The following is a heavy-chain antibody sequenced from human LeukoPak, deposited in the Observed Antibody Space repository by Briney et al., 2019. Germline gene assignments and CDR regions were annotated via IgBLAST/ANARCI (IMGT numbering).Heavy chain of an antibody. Sequence: GGSLRLSCAAPGFTFSSYWMSWVRQAPGKGLEWVANIKQDGSEKYYVDSVKGRFTISRDNAKNSLYLQMNSLRAEDTAVYYCAREGMYYDILTGYYDYWGQGTLVTVSS. CDR1: GFTFSSYW. CDR3: AREGMYYDILTGYYDY. D-gene: IGHD3-9*01. CDR2: IKQDGSEK. V-gene: IGHV3-7*01. J-gene: IGHJ4*02.